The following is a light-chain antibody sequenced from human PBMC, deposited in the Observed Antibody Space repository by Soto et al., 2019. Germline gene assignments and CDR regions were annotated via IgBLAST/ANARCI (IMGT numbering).Light chain of an antibody. CDR3: QQLT. J-gene: IGKJ1*01. CDR1: QSVGTW. Sequence: DIQMTQSPSTLSASVGGRVTITCRASQSVGTWVAWYQQKPGKAPKLLIYDASSLESGVPSRFSGSGSGTEFTLTISSLQPDDFATYYCQQLTFGQGTKVDIK. CDR2: DAS. V-gene: IGKV1-5*01.